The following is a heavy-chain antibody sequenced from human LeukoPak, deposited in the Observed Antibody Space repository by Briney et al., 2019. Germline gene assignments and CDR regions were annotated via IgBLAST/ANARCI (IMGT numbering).Heavy chain of an antibody. CDR2: ISYDGSNK. CDR3: AKDHQGYGDYIDY. J-gene: IGHJ4*02. Sequence: PGGSLRLSCAASGFTFSSYGMHWARQAPGKGLEWVAVISYDGSNKYYADSVKGRFTISRDNSKNTLYLQMNSLRAEDTAVYYCAKDHQGYGDYIDYWGQGTLVTVSS. V-gene: IGHV3-30*18. CDR1: GFTFSSYG. D-gene: IGHD4-17*01.